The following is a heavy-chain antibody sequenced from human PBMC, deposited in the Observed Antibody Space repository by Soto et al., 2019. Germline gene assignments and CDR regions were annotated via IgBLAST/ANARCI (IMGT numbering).Heavy chain of an antibody. CDR3: AKYCRPDEDGYRLDF. CDR2: VYYSGST. Sequence: KPSETLSLTCTISGGSITNYYWSCIRQPPGKGLEWIGYVYYSGSTKYNPSLESRVNISADTSKNQFSLSVASVTAADTAVYYCAKYCRPDEDGYRLDFVDQGILVTVSS. CDR1: GGSITNYY. J-gene: IGHJ4*02. D-gene: IGHD5-12*01. V-gene: IGHV4-59*01.